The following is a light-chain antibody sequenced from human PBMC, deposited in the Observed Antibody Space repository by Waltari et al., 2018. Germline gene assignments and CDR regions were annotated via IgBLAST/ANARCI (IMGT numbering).Light chain of an antibody. CDR3: LSVDSSEAYV. Sequence: SYELTQPPSVSVSPGQMARITCSGEALPKKYVFWYQHKPGQFPLLLIYKDTERASGIPERFSGSTSGTIVTLTISGVQAEDEADYYCLSVDSSEAYVFGGGTKLTVL. CDR2: KDT. V-gene: IGLV3-16*01. J-gene: IGLJ3*02. CDR1: ALPKKY.